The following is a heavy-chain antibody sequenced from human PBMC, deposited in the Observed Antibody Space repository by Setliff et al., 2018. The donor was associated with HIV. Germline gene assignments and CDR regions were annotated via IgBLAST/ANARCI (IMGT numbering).Heavy chain of an antibody. J-gene: IGHJ4*02. Sequence: HPGGSLRLSCLVSGFTVSTYSLNWARQAPGKRPEYVAALSRGGDNTKYADSVKGRFIISRDTSKNTLYLQMSSLRPDETAIYYCVKPYTGYYYDGSVYDDFWGQGTLVTVSS. CDR2: LSRGGDNT. D-gene: IGHD3-22*01. V-gene: IGHV3-64D*09. CDR3: VKPYTGYYYDGSVYDDF. CDR1: GFTVSTYS.